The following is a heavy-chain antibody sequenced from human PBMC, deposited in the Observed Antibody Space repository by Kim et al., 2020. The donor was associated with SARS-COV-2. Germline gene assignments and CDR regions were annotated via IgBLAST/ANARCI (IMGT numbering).Heavy chain of an antibody. D-gene: IGHD2-21*01. CDR3: AREFPGSDDAFDI. V-gene: IGHV6-1*01. J-gene: IGHJ3*02. Sequence: YAVSVKSRITINPDTSKNQFSLQLNSVTPEDTAVYYCAREFPGSDDAFDIWGQGTMVTVSS.